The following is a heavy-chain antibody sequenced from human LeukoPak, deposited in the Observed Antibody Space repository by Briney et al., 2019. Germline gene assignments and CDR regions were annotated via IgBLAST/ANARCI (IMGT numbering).Heavy chain of an antibody. D-gene: IGHD4-17*01. V-gene: IGHV4-39*01. J-gene: IGHJ6*03. CDR2: IYYSGST. CDR1: GGSISSSSYY. Sequence: RSETLSLTCPVSGGSISSSSYYWGWIRQPPGKGLEWIGSIYYSGSTYYNPSLKSRVTISVDTSKNQFSLKLSSVTAADTAVYYCARHRYYGVISRRGYMDVWGKGTTVTISS. CDR3: ARHRYYGVISRRGYMDV.